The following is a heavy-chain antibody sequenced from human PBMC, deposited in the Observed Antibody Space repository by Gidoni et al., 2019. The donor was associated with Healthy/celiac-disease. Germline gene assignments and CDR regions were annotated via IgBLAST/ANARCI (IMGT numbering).Heavy chain of an antibody. CDR3: AKGAVAGTVTDAFDI. CDR1: GFTFDDDT. CDR2: ISWDGGST. J-gene: IGHJ3*02. Sequence: EVQLVESGGVVVQPGGSLRLSCAAFGFTFDDDTMHWVRQAPGKGLEWVSLISWDGGSTYYADSVKGRFTISRDNSKNSLYLQMNSLRTEDTALYYCAKGAVAGTVTDAFDIWGQGTMVTVSS. D-gene: IGHD6-19*01. V-gene: IGHV3-43*01.